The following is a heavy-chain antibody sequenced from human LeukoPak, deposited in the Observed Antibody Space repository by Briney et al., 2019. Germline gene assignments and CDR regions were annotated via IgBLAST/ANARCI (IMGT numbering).Heavy chain of an antibody. CDR2: IYYSGST. CDR3: AREGYYDSSGYLTKAFDI. CDR1: GGSISSYY. Sequence: SETLSLTCTVSGGSISSYYWSWIRQPPGKGLEWIGYIYYSGSTNYNPSLKSRVTISVDTSKNQFSLKLSSVTAADTAVYYCAREGYYDSSGYLTKAFDIWGQGTMVTVSS. J-gene: IGHJ3*02. V-gene: IGHV4-59*01. D-gene: IGHD3-22*01.